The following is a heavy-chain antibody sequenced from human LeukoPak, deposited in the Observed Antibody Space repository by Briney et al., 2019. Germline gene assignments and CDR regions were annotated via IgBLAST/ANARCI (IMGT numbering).Heavy chain of an antibody. J-gene: IGHJ4*02. CDR2: IIPIFGTA. D-gene: IGHD6-13*01. V-gene: IGHV1-69*13. CDR1: GGTFSSYA. Sequence: ASVKVSCKASGGTFSSYAISWVRQAPGQGLDWMGGIIPIFGTANYAQKFQGRVTITADESTSTAYMELSSLRSEDTAVYYCATLAAPGRAGYFDYWGQGTLVTVSS. CDR3: ATLAAPGRAGYFDY.